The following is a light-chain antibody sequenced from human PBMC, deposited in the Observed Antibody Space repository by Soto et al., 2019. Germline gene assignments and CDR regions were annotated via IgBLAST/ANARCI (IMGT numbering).Light chain of an antibody. CDR1: QNIRGNE. Sequence: EVVLTQSPGALSLSPGEGVTLSCRASQNIRGNELAWYRQKRGQAPRLLMYGGSTRADGIPDRFSGRGTGTTVTLTISSLEPEDSAVYYCQDYGTSHPWTFGQGTKLEIK. J-gene: IGKJ1*01. V-gene: IGKV3-20*01. CDR2: GGS. CDR3: QDYGTSHPWT.